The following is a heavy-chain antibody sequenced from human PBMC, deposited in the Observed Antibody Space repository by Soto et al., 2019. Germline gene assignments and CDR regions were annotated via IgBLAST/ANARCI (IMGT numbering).Heavy chain of an antibody. CDR2: KKQDGSEK. CDR1: GFTFSSYW. J-gene: IGHJ6*03. D-gene: IGHD3-3*01. V-gene: IGHV3-7*01. CDR3: ARVTPSGITIFGVVMKPYYMDV. Sequence: GGSLRLSCAASGFTFSSYWMSWVRQAPGKGLEWVANKKQDGSEKYYVDSVKGRFTISRDNAKNSLYLQMNSLRAEDTAVYYCARVTPSGITIFGVVMKPYYMDVWGKGTTVTVSS.